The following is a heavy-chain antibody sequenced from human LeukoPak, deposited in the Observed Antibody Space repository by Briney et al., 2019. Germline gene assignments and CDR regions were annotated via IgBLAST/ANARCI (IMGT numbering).Heavy chain of an antibody. CDR2: ISSTSSYI. J-gene: IGHJ5*02. CDR1: GFTFSSYS. V-gene: IGHV3-21*01. D-gene: IGHD6-13*01. Sequence: GGSLRLSCAASGFTFSSYSMNWVRQAPGKGLEWVSSISSTSSYIYYAASVKGRFTFSRDNAKSSLYLQMNSLRAEDTAVYYCARDKIPSAGTPRGFDPWGQGTLVTVSS. CDR3: ARDKIPSAGTPRGFDP.